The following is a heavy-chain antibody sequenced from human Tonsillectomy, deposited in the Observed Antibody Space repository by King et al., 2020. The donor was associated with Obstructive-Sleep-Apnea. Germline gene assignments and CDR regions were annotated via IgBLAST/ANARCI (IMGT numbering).Heavy chain of an antibody. V-gene: IGHV3-30*04. D-gene: IGHD1-1*01. J-gene: IGHJ2*01. CDR1: GFPFSCYT. Sequence: VQLVESEGGVVQPGRSLRLSCAASGFPFSCYTIHWFRQAPGKGLEWVAVISFDGSNKYYADSVKGRFTMSRDTSKNTRYMQMNSLRVEDTAVYYCARDASLTSPHWYFDLWGRGTLVTVSS. CDR3: ARDASLTSPHWYFDL. CDR2: ISFDGSNK.